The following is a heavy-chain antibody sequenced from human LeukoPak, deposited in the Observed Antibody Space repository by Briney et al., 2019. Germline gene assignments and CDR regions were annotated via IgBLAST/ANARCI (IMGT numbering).Heavy chain of an antibody. V-gene: IGHV3-21*01. CDR2: ISSSSSYI. D-gene: IGHD6-19*01. Sequence: KPGGSLRLSCAASGFTFSSYSMNWVRQAPGKGLEWVSSISSSSSYIYYADSVKGRFTISRDNAKNSLYLQMNSLRAEDTAVYYCARAAMGYYSSGWYRGGAFDIWGQGTMVTVSS. J-gene: IGHJ3*02. CDR3: ARAAMGYYSSGWYRGGAFDI. CDR1: GFTFSSYS.